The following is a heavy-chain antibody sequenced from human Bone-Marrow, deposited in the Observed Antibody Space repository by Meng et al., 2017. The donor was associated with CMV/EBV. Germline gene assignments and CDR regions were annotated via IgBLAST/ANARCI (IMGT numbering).Heavy chain of an antibody. CDR2: IIPILGIA. Sequence: SVKVSCKASGGTFSSYAISWVRQAPGQGLEWMGGIIPILGIANYAQKFQGRVTITADKSTSTAYMELSSLRSEDTAVYYWARGEYSSSSIMGWFDPWGQGTLVTVSS. CDR3: ARGEYSSSSIMGWFDP. CDR1: GGTFSSYA. V-gene: IGHV1-69*10. J-gene: IGHJ5*02. D-gene: IGHD6-6*01.